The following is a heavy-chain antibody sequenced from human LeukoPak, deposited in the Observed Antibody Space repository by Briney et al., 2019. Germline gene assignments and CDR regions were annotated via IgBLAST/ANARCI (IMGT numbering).Heavy chain of an antibody. Sequence: GGSLRLSCAASGFTFSGYAMHWVRQAPGKGLEWVAVISYDGSNKYYADSVKGRFTISRDNAKNSLYLQMNSLRAEDTAVYYCARDRGYGSGSYWWGQGTLVTVSS. CDR1: GFTFSGYA. D-gene: IGHD3-10*01. J-gene: IGHJ4*02. V-gene: IGHV3-30-3*01. CDR3: ARDRGYGSGSYW. CDR2: ISYDGSNK.